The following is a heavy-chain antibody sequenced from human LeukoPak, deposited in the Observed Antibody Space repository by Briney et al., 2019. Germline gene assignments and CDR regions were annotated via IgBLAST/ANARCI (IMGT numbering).Heavy chain of an antibody. Sequence: GGSLRLSCVVSGFTFNRCWMNWVRQAPGKGLEWVAHINPDGRDTYYVDSVKGRFTISRDNAQNSMYLQMNSLRVEDTAVSYCTSWGDTTAEYFQRWGQGTLVTVSS. V-gene: IGHV3-7*01. CDR1: GFTFNRCW. CDR2: INPDGRDT. CDR3: TSWGDTTAEYFQR. D-gene: IGHD2-21*02. J-gene: IGHJ1*01.